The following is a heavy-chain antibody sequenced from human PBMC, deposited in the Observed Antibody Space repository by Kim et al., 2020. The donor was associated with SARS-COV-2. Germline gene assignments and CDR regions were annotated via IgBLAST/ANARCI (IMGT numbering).Heavy chain of an antibody. CDR2: ISSSSSYT. CDR3: ARDGGFGELFFDY. Sequence: GGSLRLSCAASGFTFSDYYMSWIRQAPGKGLEWVSYISSSSSYTNYADSVKGRFTISRDNAKNSLYLQMNSLRAEDTAVYYCARDGGFGELFFDYWGQGTLVTVSS. D-gene: IGHD3-10*01. V-gene: IGHV3-11*05. CDR1: GFTFSDYY. J-gene: IGHJ4*02.